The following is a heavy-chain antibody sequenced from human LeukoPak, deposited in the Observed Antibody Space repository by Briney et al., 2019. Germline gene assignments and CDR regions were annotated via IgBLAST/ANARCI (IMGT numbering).Heavy chain of an antibody. CDR2: IWYDGSNK. CDR3: AKEASSGWYYFDY. V-gene: IGHV3-33*06. CDR1: RFTFTTYG. D-gene: IGHD6-19*01. J-gene: IGHJ4*02. Sequence: GRSLRLSCAASRFTFTTYGMHWVRQAPGKGLEWVAVIWYDGSNKYYADSVKGRFTISRDNSKNTMYLQMNSLRAEDSAVYYCAKEASSGWYYFDYWSQGSLVTVSS.